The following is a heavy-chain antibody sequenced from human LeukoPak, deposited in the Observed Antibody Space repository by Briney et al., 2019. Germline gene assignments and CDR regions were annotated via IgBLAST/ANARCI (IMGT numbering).Heavy chain of an antibody. J-gene: IGHJ4*02. CDR1: GFSLSTSGVG. CDR3: AHRRGHYDFWSGYSYYFDY. CDR2: IYWSDDK. D-gene: IGHD3-3*01. V-gene: IGHV2-5*01. Sequence: SGPTLVKPTQTLTLTCTFSGFSLSTSGVGVGWIRQPPGKALEWLALIYWSDDKRYSPSLKSRLTITKDTSKNQVVLTMTNMDPVDTATYYCAHRRGHYDFWSGYSYYFDYWGQGTLVTVSS.